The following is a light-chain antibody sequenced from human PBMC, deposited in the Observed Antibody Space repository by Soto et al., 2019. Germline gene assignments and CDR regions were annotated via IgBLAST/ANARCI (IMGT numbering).Light chain of an antibody. V-gene: IGKV1-27*01. J-gene: IGKJ4*01. CDR2: AAS. CDR1: QGIGVY. Sequence: DIQMTQSPSSLSASLGDRVTITCRASQGIGVYLAWFQQKPGNAPKLLIYAASTLQSGVPSRFSGSGSGTDFTLTVSSLQPEDVATYYCQKYNSAHLTFGGGTRVEIK. CDR3: QKYNSAHLT.